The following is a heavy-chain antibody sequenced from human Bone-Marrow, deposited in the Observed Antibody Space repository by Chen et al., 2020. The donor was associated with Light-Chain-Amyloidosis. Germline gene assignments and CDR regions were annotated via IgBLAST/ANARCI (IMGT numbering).Heavy chain of an antibody. CDR1: GGSFSGYY. CDR2: INHSGST. Sequence: QVQLQQWGAGLLKPSETLSLTCAVYGGSFSGYYWSWSRQPPGKGLEWIGEINHSGSTNYNPSLKSRVTISVDTSKNQFSLKLSSVTAADTAVYYCARGVEDGYCSGGSCYHLNYYYYGMDVWGQGTTVTVSS. J-gene: IGHJ6*02. CDR3: ARGVEDGYCSGGSCYHLNYYYYGMDV. D-gene: IGHD2-15*01. V-gene: IGHV4-34*01.